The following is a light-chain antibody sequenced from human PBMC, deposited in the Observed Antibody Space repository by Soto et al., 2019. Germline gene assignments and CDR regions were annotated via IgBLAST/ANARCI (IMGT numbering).Light chain of an antibody. Sequence: EIVLTHSPGTLSLSPGERATLSSSAGQSVSSSYLAWYQQKPGQAPRLLIYGASSRATGIPDRFSGSGSGTDFTLTISRLEPEDFAVYYCQQYGSSPPRTFGQGTKVDIK. CDR2: GAS. CDR1: QSVSSSY. J-gene: IGKJ1*01. V-gene: IGKV3-20*01. CDR3: QQYGSSPPRT.